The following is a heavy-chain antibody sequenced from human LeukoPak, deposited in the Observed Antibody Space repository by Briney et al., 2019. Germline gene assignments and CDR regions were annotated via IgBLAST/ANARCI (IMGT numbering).Heavy chain of an antibody. J-gene: IGHJ4*02. Sequence: PSETLSLTCTVSGGSISSYYWSWIRQPAGKGLEWIGRIYTSGSTNYNPSLKSRVTMSVDTSKNQFSLKLSSVTAADTAVYYCARDLGIWEDEGYYFDYWGQGTLVTVSS. V-gene: IGHV4-4*07. CDR2: IYTSGST. D-gene: IGHD3-16*01. CDR3: ARDLGIWEDEGYYFDY. CDR1: GGSISSYY.